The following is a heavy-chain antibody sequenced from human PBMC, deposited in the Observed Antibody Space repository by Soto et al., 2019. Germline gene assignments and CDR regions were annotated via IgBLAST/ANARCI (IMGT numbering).Heavy chain of an antibody. CDR1: GYSISGGSY. V-gene: IGHV4-38-2*02. J-gene: IGHJ4*01. CDR2: IYHGGTT. D-gene: IGHD6-19*01. Sequence: SEPLSLTCTVSGYSISGGSYWAWIRQPPGKGPEWIASIYHGGTTFYNPSLKSRITISVDTSNNQFSLKLTSVTAADTAVYYCARVHVMVVAGSTFDYWGHGTLVTVSS. CDR3: ARVHVMVVAGSTFDY.